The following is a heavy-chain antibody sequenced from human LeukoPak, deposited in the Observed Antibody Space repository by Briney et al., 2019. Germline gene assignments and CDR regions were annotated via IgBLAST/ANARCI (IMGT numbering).Heavy chain of an antibody. CDR2: INSDGRST. Sequence: GGSLRLSCAASGFTFSSYWMHWVRQAPGKGLVWVSRINSDGRSTNYADSVKGRFTISRDNAKNSLYLQMNSLRAEDTAVYYCAELGITMIGGVWGKGTTVTISS. D-gene: IGHD3-10*02. J-gene: IGHJ6*04. V-gene: IGHV3-74*01. CDR1: GFTFSSYW. CDR3: AELGITMIGGV.